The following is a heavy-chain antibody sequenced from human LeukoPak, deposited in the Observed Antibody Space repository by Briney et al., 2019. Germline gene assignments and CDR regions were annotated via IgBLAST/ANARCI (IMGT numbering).Heavy chain of an antibody. Sequence: SGTLSLTCAVSGGSISSNNWWSWVRQPPGRGLEWIADIYHTGSTNYSPSLKSRVTISVDKSKNQFFLKLNSVTAADTAVYYCARADFWSGYYYFDYWGQGTLVTVSS. J-gene: IGHJ4*02. CDR1: GGSISSNNW. CDR3: ARADFWSGYYYFDY. V-gene: IGHV4-4*02. D-gene: IGHD3-3*01. CDR2: IYHTGST.